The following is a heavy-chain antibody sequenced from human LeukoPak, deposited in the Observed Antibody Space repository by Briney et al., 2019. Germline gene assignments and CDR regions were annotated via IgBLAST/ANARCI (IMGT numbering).Heavy chain of an antibody. V-gene: IGHV1-2*04. CDR1: GYTFTGYY. CDR2: INPNSGGT. CDR3: ARDRCSGGSCYDYYGMDV. J-gene: IGHJ6*02. D-gene: IGHD2-15*01. Sequence: ASVKVSCKASGYTFTGYYMHWVRQAPGQGLEWMGWINPNSGGTNYAQKFQGWVTMTRDTSISTAYMELSRLRSDDTAVYYCARDRCSGGSCYDYYGMDVWGQGTTVTVSS.